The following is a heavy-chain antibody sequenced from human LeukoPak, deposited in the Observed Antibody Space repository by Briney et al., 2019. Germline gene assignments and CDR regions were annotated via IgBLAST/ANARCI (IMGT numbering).Heavy chain of an antibody. D-gene: IGHD2-15*01. V-gene: IGHV1-18*01. CDR3: ARGGSRMVTYATFDY. J-gene: IGHJ4*02. CDR1: GYTFTSYG. Sequence: ASVKVSCKASGYTFTSYGISWVRQAPGQGLEWMGWISAYNGNTNYAQKLQGRVTMTTDTSTSAAYMELRSLRSDDTAVYYCARGGSRMVTYATFDYWGQGTLVTVSS. CDR2: ISAYNGNT.